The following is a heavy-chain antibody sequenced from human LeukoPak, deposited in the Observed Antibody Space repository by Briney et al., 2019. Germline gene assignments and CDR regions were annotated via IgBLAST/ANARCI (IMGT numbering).Heavy chain of an antibody. CDR2: VSYDGNNK. J-gene: IGHJ4*02. Sequence: GGSLRLSCTASGFTFSDYAIHWVRQAPGKGLEWVAIVSYDGNNKDYADSVRGRFTLSRDNSENSLHLQMNNLRDEDTAVYYCARDLWIQLWGYYFDYWGQGVLVTVSS. CDR3: ARDLWIQLWGYYFDY. CDR1: GFTFSDYA. V-gene: IGHV3-30*04. D-gene: IGHD5-18*01.